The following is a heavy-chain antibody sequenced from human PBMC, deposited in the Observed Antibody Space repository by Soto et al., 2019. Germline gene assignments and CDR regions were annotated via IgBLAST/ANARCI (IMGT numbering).Heavy chain of an antibody. CDR2: ISGSGGST. Sequence: EVQLLESGGGLVQPGGSLRLSCAASGFTFSSYAMNWVRQAPGKGLEWVSAISGSGGSTYYADSGKGRFTISRDNSKNTLYLKINSLRAEDTAVYYCAQGSSASERDSPGYWGQGTLVSVSS. CDR3: AQGSSASERDSPGY. CDR1: GFTFSSYA. V-gene: IGHV3-23*01. J-gene: IGHJ4*02. D-gene: IGHD2-21*01.